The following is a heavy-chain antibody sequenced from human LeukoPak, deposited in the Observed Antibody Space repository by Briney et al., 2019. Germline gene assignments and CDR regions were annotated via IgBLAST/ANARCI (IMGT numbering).Heavy chain of an antibody. CDR2: INHSRST. J-gene: IGHJ4*02. CDR3: ARGRPHYYDSSGYPWRY. V-gene: IGHV4-34*01. Sequence: PSETLSLTCAVYGGSFSGYYWSWIRQPPGKGLEWIGEINHSRSTNYNPSLKSRVTISVDTSKNQFSLKLSSVTAADTAVYYCARGRPHYYDSSGYPWRYWGQGTLVTVSS. CDR1: GGSFSGYY. D-gene: IGHD3-22*01.